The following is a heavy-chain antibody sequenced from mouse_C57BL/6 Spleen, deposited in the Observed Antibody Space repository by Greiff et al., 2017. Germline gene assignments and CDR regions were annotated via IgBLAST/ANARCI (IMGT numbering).Heavy chain of an antibody. V-gene: IGHV5-17*01. CDR2: ISSGSSTI. D-gene: IGHD1-1*01. CDR3: ARRLYYGSNIPDY. J-gene: IGHJ2*01. CDR1: GFTFSDYG. Sequence: EVQGVESGGGLVKPGGSLKLSCAASGFTFSDYGMHWVRQAPEKGLEWVAYISSGSSTIYYADTVKGRFTISRDNAKNTLFLQMTRLRSEDTAMYDCARRLYYGSNIPDYWGQGTTLTVSS.